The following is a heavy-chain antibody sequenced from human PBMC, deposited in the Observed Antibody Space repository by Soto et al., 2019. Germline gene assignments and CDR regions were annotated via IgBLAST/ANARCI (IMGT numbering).Heavy chain of an antibody. CDR1: GDSVSSNSAA. V-gene: IGHV6-1*01. Sequence: SQTLSLTCAISGDSVSSNSAAWNWIRQSPSGGLEWLGRTYYRSKWYNDYAVSVKSRITINPDTSKNQFSLQLNSVTPEDTAVYYCARVRGYSSSWPLYGMDVWGQGTTVTVSS. J-gene: IGHJ6*02. CDR2: TYYRSKWYN. D-gene: IGHD6-13*01. CDR3: ARVRGYSSSWPLYGMDV.